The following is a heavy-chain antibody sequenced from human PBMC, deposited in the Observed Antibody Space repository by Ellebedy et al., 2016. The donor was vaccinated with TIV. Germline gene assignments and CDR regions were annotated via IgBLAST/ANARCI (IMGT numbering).Heavy chain of an antibody. V-gene: IGHV3-49*04. CDR3: TRSYGDYDDY. D-gene: IGHD4-17*01. J-gene: IGHJ4*02. Sequence: GESLKISCAASGFTFDDYAMHWVRQAPGKGLEWVGFIRSKAYGGTTEYAASVKGRFTISRDDSKSIAYLQMNSLKTEDTAVYYCTRSYGDYDDYWGQGTLVTVSS. CDR1: GFTFDDYA. CDR2: IRSKAYGGTT.